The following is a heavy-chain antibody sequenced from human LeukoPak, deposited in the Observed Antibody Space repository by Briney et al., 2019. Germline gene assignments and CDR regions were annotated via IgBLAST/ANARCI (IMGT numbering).Heavy chain of an antibody. J-gene: IGHJ2*01. V-gene: IGHV4-31*03. D-gene: IGHD4-17*01. Sequence: PSETLSLTCTVSRGSISSGGYYWSWIRQHPGNGLEWIGYIYYSGSTYYNPSLKSRVTISVDTSKNQFSLKLSSVTAADTAVYYCAIGQIYGDYFGYFDLWGRGTLVTVSS. CDR2: IYYSGST. CDR3: AIGQIYGDYFGYFDL. CDR1: RGSISSGGYY.